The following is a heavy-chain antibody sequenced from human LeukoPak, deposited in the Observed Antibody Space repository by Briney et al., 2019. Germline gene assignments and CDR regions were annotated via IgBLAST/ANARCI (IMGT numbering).Heavy chain of an antibody. CDR3: AKGSYCSSTSCYSWHYYYYMDV. V-gene: IGHV3-23*01. Sequence: PGGSLRLSCAASGFTFSSYAMSWVRQAPGKGLEWVSAISGSGGSTYYADSVKGRSTISRDNSKNTLYLQMNSLRAEDTAVYYCAKGSYCSSTSCYSWHYYYYMDVWGKGTTVTVSS. D-gene: IGHD2-2*02. J-gene: IGHJ6*03. CDR1: GFTFSSYA. CDR2: ISGSGGST.